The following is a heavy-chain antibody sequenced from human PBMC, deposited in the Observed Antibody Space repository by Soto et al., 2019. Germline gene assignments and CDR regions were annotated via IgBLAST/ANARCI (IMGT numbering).Heavy chain of an antibody. CDR3: ARDVVGYCVSSTCYWFDP. D-gene: IGHD2-2*03. V-gene: IGHV4-4*02. Sequence: QVQLQESGPGLVKPSGTLSLTCAVSGDSISSSNWWSWVRQPPGKGLEWIGGIYHSGNTNYNPSLKSRVTISVDKSKNRFSLRLSSVTAAATAVYYCARDVVGYCVSSTCYWFDPWGQGTLVTVSS. J-gene: IGHJ5*02. CDR2: IYHSGNT. CDR1: GDSISSSNW.